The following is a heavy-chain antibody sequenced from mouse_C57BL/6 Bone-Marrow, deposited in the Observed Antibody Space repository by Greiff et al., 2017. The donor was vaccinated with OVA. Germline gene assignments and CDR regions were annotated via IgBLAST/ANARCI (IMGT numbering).Heavy chain of an antibody. CDR2: IWRGGST. V-gene: IGHV2-5*01. CDR1: GFSLTSYG. D-gene: IGHD2-4*01. Sequence: VKLMESGPGLVQPSQSLSITCTVSGFSLTSYGVHWVRQSPGKGLEWLGVIWRGGSTDYNAAFMSRLSITKDNSKSQVFFKMNSLQADDTAIYYCAKRVYYDYDEGYYYAMDYWGQGTSVTVSS. CDR3: AKRVYYDYDEGYYYAMDY. J-gene: IGHJ4*01.